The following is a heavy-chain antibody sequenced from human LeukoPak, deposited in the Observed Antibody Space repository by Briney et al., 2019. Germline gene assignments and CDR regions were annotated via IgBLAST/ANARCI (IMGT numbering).Heavy chain of an antibody. CDR1: GFTFSTYG. CDR2: MSDSGTNT. V-gene: IGHV3-23*01. Sequence: GGSLRLSCGASGFTFSTYGMTWVRQAPGKGLEWVSGMSDSGTNTYYADSVKGRFTISRDNAKNTLYLHMDSLRAEDTAVYFCTRGGVDYWGQGTLVTVSS. D-gene: IGHD3-10*01. J-gene: IGHJ4*02. CDR3: TRGGVDY.